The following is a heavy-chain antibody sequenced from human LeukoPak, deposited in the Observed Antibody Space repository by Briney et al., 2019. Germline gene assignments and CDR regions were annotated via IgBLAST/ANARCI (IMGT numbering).Heavy chain of an antibody. J-gene: IGHJ4*02. V-gene: IGHV4-39*01. CDR3: ARLCGYYYDSSGYVDY. CDR2: IYYSGLT. CDR1: GGSISSSSYY. D-gene: IGHD3-22*01. Sequence: SETLSLTCTVSGGSISSSSYYWGWIRQPPAKGLEWFGCIYYSGLTCYNQSLKNRVPIPVDTSKNQFSLKLSSVTAADTAVYYCARLCGYYYDSSGYVDYWGQGTLVTVSS.